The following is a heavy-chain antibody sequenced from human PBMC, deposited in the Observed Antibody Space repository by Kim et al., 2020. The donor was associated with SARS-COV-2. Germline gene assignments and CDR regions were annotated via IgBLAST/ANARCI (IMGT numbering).Heavy chain of an antibody. CDR2: TYK. J-gene: IGHJ4*02. Sequence: TYKNKADSVKGPFTISRDNAKNTVDLQMNSLGVEDTAVYYCARAREKSCDYWGQGTLVTVSS. CDR3: ARAREKSCDY. V-gene: IGHV3-30*07.